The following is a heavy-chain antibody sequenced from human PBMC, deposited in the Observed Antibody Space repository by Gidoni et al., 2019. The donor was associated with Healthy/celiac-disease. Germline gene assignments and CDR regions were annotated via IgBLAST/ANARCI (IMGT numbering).Heavy chain of an antibody. J-gene: IGHJ6*02. D-gene: IGHD3-3*01. CDR3: ARDLRQIFGVALGYYGMDV. CDR1: GYTFTSYY. V-gene: IGHV1-46*01. Sequence: QVQLVQSGAEVKKPGASVKVSCKASGYTFTSYYMHWVRQAPGQGLEWMGIINPSGGSTSYAQKFQGRVTMTRDTSTSTVYMELSSLRSEDTAVYYCARDLRQIFGVALGYYGMDVWGQGTTVTVSS. CDR2: INPSGGST.